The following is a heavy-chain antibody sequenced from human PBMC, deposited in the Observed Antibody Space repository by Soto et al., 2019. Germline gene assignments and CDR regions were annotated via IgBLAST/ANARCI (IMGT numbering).Heavy chain of an antibody. J-gene: IGHJ5*02. V-gene: IGHV4-31*03. CDR1: GGSISSGGYY. D-gene: IGHD2-15*01. CDR2: IYYSGST. CDR3: ARVNIVVVVAATFVWVGFDP. Sequence: QVQLQESGPGLVKPSQTLSLTCTVSGGSISSGGYYWSCIRQHPGKGLEWIGYIYYSGSTYYNPSLKSRVTIEVDTSKNQFSLKMSSVTAADTAVYYCARVNIVVVVAATFVWVGFDPWGQGTLVTVSS.